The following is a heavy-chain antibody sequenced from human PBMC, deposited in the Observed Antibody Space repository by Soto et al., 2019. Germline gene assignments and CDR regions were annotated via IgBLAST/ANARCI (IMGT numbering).Heavy chain of an antibody. J-gene: IGHJ6*02. V-gene: IGHV4-31*03. Sequence: PSETLALTCTVSGGSISSGGYYWSWIRQHPGKGLEWIGYIYYSGSTYYNPSLKSRVTISVDTSKNQFSLKLSSVTAADTAVYYCTRDWAGDPGHMDVWGQGTTVTVSS. CDR1: GGSISSGGYY. CDR3: TRDWAGDPGHMDV. D-gene: IGHD3-10*01. CDR2: IYYSGST.